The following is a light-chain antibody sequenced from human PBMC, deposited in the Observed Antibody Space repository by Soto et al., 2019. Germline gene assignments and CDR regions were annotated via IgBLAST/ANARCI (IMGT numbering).Light chain of an antibody. CDR2: DAS. J-gene: IGKJ1*01. V-gene: IGKV3-11*01. CDR3: QQRSNWPPWT. CDR1: QSVSSY. Sequence: EIVLTQSPPTLSLSPGERATLSCRSSQSVSSYLAWYQQKPGQAPRLLIYDASNRATGIPARFSGSGSGTDFTLTISSLEPEDFAVYYCQQRSNWPPWTFGQGTKVDI.